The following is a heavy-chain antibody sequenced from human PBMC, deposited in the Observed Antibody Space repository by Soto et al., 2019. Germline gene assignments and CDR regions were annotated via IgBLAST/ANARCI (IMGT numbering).Heavy chain of an antibody. CDR2: IIPIFGTA. Sequence: SVKVSCKASGGTFSNSAISWVRQAPGQGLEWMGGIIPIFGTANYAQKFQGRVTITADESTSTAYMELSSLRSEDTAVYYCARGYGYNLYYFDYWGQGTLVTVSS. D-gene: IGHD5-12*01. J-gene: IGHJ4*02. V-gene: IGHV1-69*13. CDR3: ARGYGYNLYYFDY. CDR1: GGTFSNSA.